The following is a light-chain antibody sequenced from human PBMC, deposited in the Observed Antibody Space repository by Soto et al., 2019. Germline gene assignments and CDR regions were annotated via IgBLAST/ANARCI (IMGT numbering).Light chain of an antibody. V-gene: IGLV2-8*01. CDR2: DVS. J-gene: IGLJ2*01. Sequence: QSALTQPPSASGSPGQSVTISCTGTSSDVGGYNYVSWYQQHPGKAPKLMMYDVSKRPSGVPDRFSGSKSGNTASLTVSGLQAEDEADYYCSSYAGSTVVFGGGTQLTVL. CDR3: SSYAGSTVV. CDR1: SSDVGGYNY.